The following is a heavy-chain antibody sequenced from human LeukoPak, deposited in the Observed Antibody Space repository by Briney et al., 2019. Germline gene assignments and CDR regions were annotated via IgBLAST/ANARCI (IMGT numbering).Heavy chain of an antibody. CDR1: GYTFTSYY. Sequence: ASVKVSCKTSGYTFTSYYMHWVRQAPGQGLEWMGIINPSGGSTSYAQKFQGRVTMTRDTSTSTVYMELSSLRSEDTAVYYCARDYGSGRKNHYWFDPWGQGTLVTVSS. V-gene: IGHV1-46*01. D-gene: IGHD6-19*01. CDR2: INPSGGST. J-gene: IGHJ5*02. CDR3: ARDYGSGRKNHYWFDP.